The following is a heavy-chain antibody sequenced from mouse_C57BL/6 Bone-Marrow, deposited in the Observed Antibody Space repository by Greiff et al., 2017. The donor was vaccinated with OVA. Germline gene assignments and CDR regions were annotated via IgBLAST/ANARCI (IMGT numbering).Heavy chain of an antibody. J-gene: IGHJ1*03. CDR3: ARDAKDYYGGSYDWYFDG. D-gene: IGHD1-1*01. V-gene: IGHV7-1*01. Sequence: EVKVVESGGGLVQSGRSLRLSCATSGFTFSDFYMEWVRQAPGKGLEWIAASRNNANDYSTEYSVSVKGRFIVSRDTSQSILYLQMHALRDEDTTIYYCARDAKDYYGGSYDWYFDGWGTGTTVTASS. CDR2: SRNNANDYST. CDR1: GFTFSDFY.